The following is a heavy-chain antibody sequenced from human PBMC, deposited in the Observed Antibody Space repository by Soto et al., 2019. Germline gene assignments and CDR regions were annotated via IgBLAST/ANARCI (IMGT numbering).Heavy chain of an antibody. V-gene: IGHV4-31*03. CDR3: ARLIGNSWLDS. J-gene: IGHJ5*01. CDR1: GGSISSGCYY. D-gene: IGHD2-8*01. CDR2: IYYSGST. Sequence: SETLSLTCTVSGGSISSGCYYWSWIRQHPGKGLEWIGYIYYSGSTNYNPSLKSRVTISVDTSNNQLSLQLNSVTPDDTAVYYCARLIGNSWLDSWGQGTLVTVSS.